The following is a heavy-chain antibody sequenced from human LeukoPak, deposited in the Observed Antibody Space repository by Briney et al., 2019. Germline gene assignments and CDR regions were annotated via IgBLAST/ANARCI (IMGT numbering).Heavy chain of an antibody. CDR2: IYSGGST. CDR3: ASQVYGSGPFDP. V-gene: IGHV3-66*04. Sequence: GGSLRLSCAASGFTVSSNYMSWVRQAPGKGLEWVSVIYSGGSTYHADSVKGRFTISRDSSKNTLYLQMNSLRAEDTAVYYCASQVYGSGPFDPWGQGTLVTVSS. J-gene: IGHJ5*02. D-gene: IGHD3-10*01. CDR1: GFTVSSNY.